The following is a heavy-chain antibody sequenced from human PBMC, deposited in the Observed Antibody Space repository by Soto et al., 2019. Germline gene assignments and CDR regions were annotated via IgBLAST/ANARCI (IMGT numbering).Heavy chain of an antibody. CDR2: MNPKSGNT. V-gene: IGHV1-8*01. Sequence: QVQLVQSGAEVQKPGASVKVSCKASGYTFTSYDINWVRQATGQGLEWMGWMNPKSGNTGYAQKIQGRVTMTRNTSTTTAYREMSSLRSEDTAVDYCARSWQGRAADYWGQGTLVTVSS. J-gene: IGHJ4*02. CDR1: GYTFTSYD. CDR3: ARSWQGRAADY.